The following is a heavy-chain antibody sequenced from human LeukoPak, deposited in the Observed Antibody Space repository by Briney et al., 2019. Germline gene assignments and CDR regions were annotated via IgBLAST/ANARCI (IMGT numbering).Heavy chain of an antibody. D-gene: IGHD3-10*01. CDR1: GVSFSGYY. Sequence: SETLSLTCAVYGVSFSGYYWSWIRQPPGKGLEWIGEINHSGSTNYNPSLKSRVTISVDTSKNQFSLKLSSVTAADTAVYYCARVRHSGSYYVFDYWSQGTLVTVSS. CDR2: INHSGST. V-gene: IGHV4-34*01. CDR3: ARVRHSGSYYVFDY. J-gene: IGHJ4*02.